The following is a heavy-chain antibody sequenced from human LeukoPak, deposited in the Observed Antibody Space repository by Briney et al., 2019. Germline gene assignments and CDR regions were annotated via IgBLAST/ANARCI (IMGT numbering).Heavy chain of an antibody. J-gene: IGHJ6*03. CDR2: IYSSGST. V-gene: IGHV4-59*01. CDR1: GGSISGYY. D-gene: IGHD3-22*01. CDR3: ARDSRYSDTSGYYYSHYYMDV. Sequence: SETLSLTCSVSGGSISGYYWSWIRQPPGKGLEYIGYIYSSGSTNYNPSLKSRVTISVDTSNSQFTLKLSSVTAADTAVYYCARDSRYSDTSGYYYSHYYMDVWGKGTTVTVSS.